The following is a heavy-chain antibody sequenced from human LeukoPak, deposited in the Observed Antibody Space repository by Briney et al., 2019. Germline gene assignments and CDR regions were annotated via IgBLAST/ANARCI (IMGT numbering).Heavy chain of an antibody. J-gene: IGHJ4*02. Sequence: PGGSLRLSCAASGFTLSSYWMSWVRQAPGKGLEWVANIKQDGSEKYYVDSVKGRFTISRDNAKNSLYLQMNSLRTEDTAVYYCAREGFPTNYWGQGTLVTVSS. CDR1: GFTLSSYW. V-gene: IGHV3-7*01. CDR3: AREGFPTNY. D-gene: IGHD5-12*01. CDR2: IKQDGSEK.